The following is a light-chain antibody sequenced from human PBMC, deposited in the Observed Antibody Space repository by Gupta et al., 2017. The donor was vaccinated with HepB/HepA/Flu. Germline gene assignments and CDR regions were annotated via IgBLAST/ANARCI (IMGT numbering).Light chain of an antibody. J-gene: IGLJ1*01. Sequence: QSVLTQPPSVSAAPGQKVTISCSGSSSNIEINSVAWYQQLPGTAPKLVIYENNERPSGMPDRFSGSKSGTSATLGITGLQTGDEADYYCATWDNILSVGVFGTGTKVTVL. CDR1: SSNIEINS. CDR3: ATWDNILSVGV. V-gene: IGLV1-51*02. CDR2: ENN.